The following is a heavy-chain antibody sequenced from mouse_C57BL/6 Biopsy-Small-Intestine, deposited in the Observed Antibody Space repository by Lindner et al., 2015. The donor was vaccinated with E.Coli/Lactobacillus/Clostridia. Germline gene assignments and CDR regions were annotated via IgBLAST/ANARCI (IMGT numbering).Heavy chain of an antibody. CDR1: GYTFTNYW. V-gene: IGHV1-63*01. CDR2: IYPGGGYT. D-gene: IGHD2-4*01. CDR3: ARSIYYDRYFDV. Sequence: QLQESGAELVRPGTSVKMSCKASGYTFTNYWINWAKQRPGHGLEWIGDIYPGGGYTNYNEKFKGKATLTADKSSSTAYMQFSSLTSEDSAVYFCARSIYYDRYFDVWGTGTTVTVSS. J-gene: IGHJ1*03.